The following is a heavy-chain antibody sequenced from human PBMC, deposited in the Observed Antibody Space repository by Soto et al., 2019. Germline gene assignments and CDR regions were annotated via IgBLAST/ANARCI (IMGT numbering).Heavy chain of an antibody. CDR3: AHKGGRGAGMDV. CDR1: GFSLSTSGVG. Sequence: QITLKESGPTLVKPTQTLTLTCTFSGFSLSTSGVGVAWIRQPPGQALEWLALIYWDDDKPYSPSLKSRLTIIKDTPKNQVVLTMTNMDPVDTGTYYCAHKGGRGAGMDVWGQGTTVTVSS. J-gene: IGHJ6*02. V-gene: IGHV2-5*02. D-gene: IGHD2-15*01. CDR2: IYWDDDK.